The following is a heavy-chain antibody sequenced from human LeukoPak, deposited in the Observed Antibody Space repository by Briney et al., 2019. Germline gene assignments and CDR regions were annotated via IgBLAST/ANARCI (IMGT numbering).Heavy chain of an antibody. CDR2: ISGSGGST. J-gene: IGHJ5*02. CDR3: AKDVSAAITNWFDP. D-gene: IGHD2-2*01. Sequence: GGSLTLSCAASGFTFSSYAMSWVRQAPGKGREWVSAISGSGGSTYYADSVKGRFTISRDNSKTPLYLQMNSLRAEDTAVYYCAKDVSAAITNWFDPWGQGTLVTVSS. CDR1: GFTFSSYA. V-gene: IGHV3-23*01.